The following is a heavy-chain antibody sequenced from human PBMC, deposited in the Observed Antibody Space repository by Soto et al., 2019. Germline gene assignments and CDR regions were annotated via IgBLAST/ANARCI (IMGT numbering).Heavy chain of an antibody. D-gene: IGHD6-6*01. CDR1: GGSINTFY. Sequence: PSETLSLTCTVSGGSINTFYWSWIRQPPGKGLEWIGYIYYSGSTNYNPSLKSRVTISVDTSKNQFSLKLSSVTAADKAVYYCAREYPSIEASPRHFEYWGQGTLVTVSS. CDR2: IYYSGST. CDR3: AREYPSIEASPRHFEY. V-gene: IGHV4-59*01. J-gene: IGHJ4*02.